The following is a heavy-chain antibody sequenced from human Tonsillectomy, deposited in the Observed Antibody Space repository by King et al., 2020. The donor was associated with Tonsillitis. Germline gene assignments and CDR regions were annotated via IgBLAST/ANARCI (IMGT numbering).Heavy chain of an antibody. CDR1: GFTFRSYS. CDR3: ARVEVWFGELFTPSDY. CDR2: ISISSGTI. Sequence: VQLVESGGGLVQPGGSLRLSCAASGFTFRSYSMNWVRQAPGKGLEWVSYISISSGTIYYADSVKGRFIISRDNAKSSLYLQMTSLRAEDTAAYYCARVEVWFGELFTPSDYWGQGTLVTVSS. J-gene: IGHJ4*02. D-gene: IGHD3-10*01. V-gene: IGHV3-48*01.